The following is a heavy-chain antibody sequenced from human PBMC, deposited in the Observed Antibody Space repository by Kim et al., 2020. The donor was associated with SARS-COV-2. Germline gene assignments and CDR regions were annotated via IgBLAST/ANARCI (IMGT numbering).Heavy chain of an antibody. J-gene: IGHJ4*02. Sequence: SETLSLTCAVYGGSFSGYYWSWIRQPPGKGLEWIGEINHSGSTNYNLSLKSRVTISVDTSKNQFSLQLSSVTGADTAVYYCARGRMYYDILTGYSYYFDYWGQGTLVTVSS. CDR2: INHSGST. D-gene: IGHD3-9*01. CDR3: ARGRMYYDILTGYSYYFDY. V-gene: IGHV4-34*01. CDR1: GGSFSGYY.